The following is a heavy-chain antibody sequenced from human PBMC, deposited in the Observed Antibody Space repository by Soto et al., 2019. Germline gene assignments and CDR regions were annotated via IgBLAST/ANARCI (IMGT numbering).Heavy chain of an antibody. V-gene: IGHV3-9*01. CDR2: ISWNSGSI. CDR3: AKDQRILTGSLSGAFDY. J-gene: IGHJ4*02. Sequence: EVQLVESGGGLVQPGRSLRLSCAASGFTFDDYAMHWVRQAPGKGLEWVSGISWNSGSIGYADSVKGRFTISRDNAKNSLYLQMNSLSAEDTALYYCAKDQRILTGSLSGAFDYWGQGTLVTVSS. CDR1: GFTFDDYA. D-gene: IGHD3-9*01.